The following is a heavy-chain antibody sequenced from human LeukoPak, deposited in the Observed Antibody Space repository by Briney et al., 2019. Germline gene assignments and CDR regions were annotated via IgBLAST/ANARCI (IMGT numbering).Heavy chain of an antibody. D-gene: IGHD3-22*01. J-gene: IGHJ4*02. CDR2: INHRGST. Sequence: PSETLSLTCAVYGGSFSGYFWTYVRQPPGKGLEWIGEINHRGSTNYNPSLKSRVAISVDTSKNEFSLRLSSVTAADTAVYYCARGSVYYGDSSVYFDYGGQGTLVTVSS. V-gene: IGHV4-34*01. CDR1: GGSFSGYF. CDR3: ARGSVYYGDSSVYFDY.